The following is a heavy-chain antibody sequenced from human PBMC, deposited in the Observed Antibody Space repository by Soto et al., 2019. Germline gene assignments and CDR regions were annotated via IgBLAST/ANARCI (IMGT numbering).Heavy chain of an antibody. CDR3: ARDGSRSYGSYYYYGMDV. CDR2: ICAYNGNT. CDR1: GYTFTSYG. D-gene: IGHD5-18*01. Sequence: GASVKVSCKASGYTFTSYGISWVRQAPGQGLEWMGWICAYNGNTNYAQKLQGRVTMTTDTSTSTAYMELRSLRSDDTAVYYCARDGSRSYGSYYYYGMDVWGQGTLVTVSS. J-gene: IGHJ6*02. V-gene: IGHV1-18*01.